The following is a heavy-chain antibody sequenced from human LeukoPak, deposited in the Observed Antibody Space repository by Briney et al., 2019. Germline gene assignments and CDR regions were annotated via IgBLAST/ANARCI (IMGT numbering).Heavy chain of an antibody. Sequence: GGSLRLSCAASGFTFSSYEMNWVRQAPGKGLDWVSYISSSGNTIYYADSVKGRFTISRDNAKNSLYLQMDSLRAEDTAVYYCAKDLRYSGSPRAFDYWGQGTLVTVSS. CDR3: AKDLRYSGSPRAFDY. J-gene: IGHJ4*02. D-gene: IGHD1-26*01. CDR1: GFTFSSYE. V-gene: IGHV3-48*03. CDR2: ISSSGNTI.